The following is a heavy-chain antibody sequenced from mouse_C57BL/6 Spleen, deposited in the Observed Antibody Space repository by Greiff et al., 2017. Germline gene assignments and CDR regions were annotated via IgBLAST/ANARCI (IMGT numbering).Heavy chain of an antibody. Sequence: QVQLQQSGAELVKPGASVEISCKASGYAFSSYWMNWVKQRPGKGLEWIGQIYPGDGDTNYNGKFKGKATLTADKSSSTAYMQLSSLTSEDSAVYFCARGGLGRYFDVWGTGTTVTVSS. CDR3: ARGGLGRYFDV. V-gene: IGHV1-80*01. CDR1: GYAFSSYW. CDR2: IYPGDGDT. D-gene: IGHD4-1*01. J-gene: IGHJ1*03.